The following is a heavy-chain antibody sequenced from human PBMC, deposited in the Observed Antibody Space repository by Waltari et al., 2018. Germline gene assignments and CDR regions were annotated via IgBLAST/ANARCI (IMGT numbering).Heavy chain of an antibody. J-gene: IGHJ3*02. CDR1: GGSISSYY. V-gene: IGHV4-59*01. CDR3: ARAGGINYDCVDDAFDI. D-gene: IGHD3-3*01. CDR2: SGYRGST. Sequence: QVQLQESGPGLVKPSETLSLTCTVSGGSISSYYWSWIRQPPGKRLEWIWYSGYRGSTKCNPADKRRVNRTVDTSKNQFSLKLSSVTATDTAVDYCARAGGINYDCVDDAFDIWGQGTMVTVSS.